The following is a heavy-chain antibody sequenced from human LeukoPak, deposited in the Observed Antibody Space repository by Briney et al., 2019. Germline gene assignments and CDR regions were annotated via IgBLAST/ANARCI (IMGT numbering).Heavy chain of an antibody. D-gene: IGHD6-6*01. Sequence: SETLPLTCTVSGGSISRYYWSWIRQPPGKGLEWIGYMYYSGSTNYNTSLKSRVTISGDTSKNQFSLKLSSVTAADTAVYYCARIAARYFVDYWGQGTLVTVSS. CDR2: MYYSGST. CDR1: GGSISRYY. J-gene: IGHJ4*02. CDR3: ARIAARYFVDY. V-gene: IGHV4-59*01.